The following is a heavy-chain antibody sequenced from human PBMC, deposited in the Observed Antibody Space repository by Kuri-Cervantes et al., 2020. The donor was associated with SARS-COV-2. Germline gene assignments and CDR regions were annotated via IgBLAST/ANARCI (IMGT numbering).Heavy chain of an antibody. D-gene: IGHD3-3*01. J-gene: IGHJ3*02. Sequence: SVKVSCKASGGTFSSYAISWVRQAPGQGLEWMGRIIPIFGTANYAQKFQGRVTITADESTSTAYMELSSLRSDDTAVYYCARDLNFWSGYRPGGHDAFDIWGQGTMVTVSS. CDR2: IIPIFGTA. CDR1: GGTFSSYA. V-gene: IGHV1-69*13. CDR3: ARDLNFWSGYRPGGHDAFDI.